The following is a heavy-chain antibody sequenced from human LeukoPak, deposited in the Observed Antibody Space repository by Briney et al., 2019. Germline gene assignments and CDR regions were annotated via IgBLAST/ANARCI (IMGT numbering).Heavy chain of an antibody. Sequence: SETLSLTCTVSGGSISSHYWSWIRQSPGKGLEWIGNIYYSGSTKYNPPLKSRVTISVDTSKNQFSLKLSSVTAADTAVYYCARAMNYYDSSGLESWGQGTLVTVSS. D-gene: IGHD3-22*01. CDR2: IYYSGST. V-gene: IGHV4-59*11. J-gene: IGHJ4*02. CDR3: ARAMNYYDSSGLES. CDR1: GGSISSHY.